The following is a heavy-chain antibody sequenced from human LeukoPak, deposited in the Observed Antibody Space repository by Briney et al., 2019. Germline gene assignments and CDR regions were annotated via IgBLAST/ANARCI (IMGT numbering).Heavy chain of an antibody. CDR1: GGSFSGYY. D-gene: IGHD6-19*01. J-gene: IGHJ4*02. CDR2: INHSGST. Sequence: SETLSLTCAVYGGSFSGYYWSWIRQPPGKGLEWIGEINHSGSTNYNPSLKSRVTIPVDTSKNQFSLKLSSVTAADTAVYYCASQQWLFPPDYWGQGTLVTVSS. CDR3: ASQQWLFPPDY. V-gene: IGHV4-34*01.